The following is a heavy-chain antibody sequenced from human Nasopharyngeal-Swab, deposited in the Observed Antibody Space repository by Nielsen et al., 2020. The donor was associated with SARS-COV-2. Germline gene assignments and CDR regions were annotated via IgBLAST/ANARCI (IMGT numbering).Heavy chain of an antibody. V-gene: IGHV3-30*18. CDR1: GFTFTSYG. CDR3: AKQSDFGVVITRLGSFDI. Sequence: GESLKISCAASGFTFTSYGMHLVRQAPGKGLEWVSVISYDGSKKYYTDSVKGRFTISRDNSENTLYLQMNSLRAEDTAVYYCAKQSDFGVVITRLGSFDIWGQGTMVTVSP. J-gene: IGHJ3*02. D-gene: IGHD3-3*01. CDR2: ISYDGSKK.